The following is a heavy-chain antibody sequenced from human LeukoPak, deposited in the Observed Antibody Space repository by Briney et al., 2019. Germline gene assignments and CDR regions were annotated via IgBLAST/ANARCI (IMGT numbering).Heavy chain of an antibody. CDR1: GGSISSSDYY. Sequence: PSETLSLTCTVSGGSISSSDYYWGWIRQPPGKGLEWIGSMYYSGSTYYNPSLKSRVTISVDTSKNQFSLKLNSVTAADTAVYYCARAGARITLFYWGQGTLVTVSS. D-gene: IGHD3-9*01. V-gene: IGHV4-39*07. CDR2: MYYSGST. CDR3: ARAGARITLFY. J-gene: IGHJ4*02.